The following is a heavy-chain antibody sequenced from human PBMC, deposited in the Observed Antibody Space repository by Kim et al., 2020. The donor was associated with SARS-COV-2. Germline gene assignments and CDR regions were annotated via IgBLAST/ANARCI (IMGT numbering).Heavy chain of an antibody. V-gene: IGHV1-58*01. Sequence: NFQDRLTITRDMSTSTAYMGLSSLRSEDTAVYYCAAMARSGYDIERAFDIWGQGTMVTVSS. CDR3: AAMARSGYDIERAFDI. D-gene: IGHD3-22*01. J-gene: IGHJ3*02.